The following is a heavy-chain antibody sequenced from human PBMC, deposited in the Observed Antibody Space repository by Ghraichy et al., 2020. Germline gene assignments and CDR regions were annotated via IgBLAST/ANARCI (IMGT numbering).Heavy chain of an antibody. CDR1: GGSISSYY. CDR3: ARASARGYDFWSGPPGFDP. V-gene: IGHV4-59*01. Sequence: SQTLSLTCTVSGGSISSYYWSWIRQPPGKGLEWIGYIYYSGSTNYNPSLKSRVTISVDTSKNQFSLKLSSVTAADTAVYYCARASARGYDFWSGPPGFDPWGQGTLVTVSS. D-gene: IGHD3-3*01. J-gene: IGHJ5*02. CDR2: IYYSGST.